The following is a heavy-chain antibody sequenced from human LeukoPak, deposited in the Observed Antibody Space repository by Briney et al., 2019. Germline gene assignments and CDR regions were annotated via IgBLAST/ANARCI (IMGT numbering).Heavy chain of an antibody. CDR2: ISSSSSYI. Sequence: PGGSLRLSCAASGFTFSSYSMNWVRQAPGKGLEWVSSISSSSSYIYYADSVKGRFTISRDNAKNSLYLQMNSLRAEDTAVYYCARVLGPGPDIVVVPAASYDYWGQGTLVTVSS. J-gene: IGHJ4*02. CDR3: ARVLGPGPDIVVVPAASYDY. D-gene: IGHD2-2*01. CDR1: GFTFSSYS. V-gene: IGHV3-21*01.